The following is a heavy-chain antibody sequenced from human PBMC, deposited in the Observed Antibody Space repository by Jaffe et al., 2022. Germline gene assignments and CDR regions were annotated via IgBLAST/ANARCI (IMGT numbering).Heavy chain of an antibody. J-gene: IGHJ5*02. CDR1: GYTLTELS. Sequence: QVQLVQSGAEVKKPGASVKVSCKVSGYTLTELSMHWVRQAPGKGLEWMGGFDPEDGETIYAQKFQGRVTMTEDTSTDTAYMELSSLRSEDTAVYYCATGPPRRVGETGWFDPWGQGTLVTVSS. V-gene: IGHV1-24*01. CDR2: FDPEDGET. D-gene: IGHD3-10*01. CDR3: ATGPPRRVGETGWFDP.